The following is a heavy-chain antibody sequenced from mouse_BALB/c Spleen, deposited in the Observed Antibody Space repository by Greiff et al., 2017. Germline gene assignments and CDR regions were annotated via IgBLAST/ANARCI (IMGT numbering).Heavy chain of an antibody. J-gene: IGHJ2*01. V-gene: IGHV1-54*01. CDR3: ARDYDYDGDY. Sequence: VKLQESGAELVRPGTSVKVSCKASGYAFTNYLIEWVKQRPGQGLEWIGVINPGSGGTNYNEKFKGKATLTADKSSSTAYMQLSSLTSDDSAVYFCARDYDYDGDYWGQGTTLTVSS. D-gene: IGHD2-4*01. CDR1: GYAFTNYL. CDR2: INPGSGGT.